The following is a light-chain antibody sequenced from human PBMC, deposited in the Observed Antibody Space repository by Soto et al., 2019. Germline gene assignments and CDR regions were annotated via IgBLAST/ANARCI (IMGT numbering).Light chain of an antibody. Sequence: EIVLTQSPGTLSLSPGERATLSCWASQSVSFSYLAWYQQKPGQAPRLLIYGASSRAAVIPNRFSGSGSGTDFTLTISRLEPEAFAVYYCHQYGSSPGTFGQGTNLEIK. CDR3: HQYGSSPGT. CDR2: GAS. V-gene: IGKV3-20*01. J-gene: IGKJ2*01. CDR1: QSVSFSY.